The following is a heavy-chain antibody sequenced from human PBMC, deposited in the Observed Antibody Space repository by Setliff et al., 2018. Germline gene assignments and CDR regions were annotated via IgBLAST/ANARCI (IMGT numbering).Heavy chain of an antibody. V-gene: IGHV4-34*01. J-gene: IGHJ4*02. Sequence: PSETLSLTCAVYGDSFSDYYWSWIRQPPGQGLEWIEEINHSGHTNYSPSLRSRVTMSVDTSKKQLSLKLSSVTAADTAVYYCRVWVDMIEVDSWAQGTLVTVS. D-gene: IGHD3-22*01. CDR1: GDSFSDYY. CDR3: RVWVDMIEVDS. CDR2: INHSGHT.